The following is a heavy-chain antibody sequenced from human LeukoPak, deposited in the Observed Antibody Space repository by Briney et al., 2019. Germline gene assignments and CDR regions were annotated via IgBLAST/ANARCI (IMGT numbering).Heavy chain of an antibody. CDR2: ISAYNGNT. V-gene: IGHV1-18*01. CDR3: ARETYYYDSSGYLDY. Sequence: GASVTVSCTSSGYTFTSYGISWVRQAPGQGLEWMGWISAYNGNTNYAQKLQGRVTMTTDTSTSTAYMELRSLRSDDTAVYYCARETYYYDSSGYLDYWGQGTLVTVSS. CDR1: GYTFTSYG. D-gene: IGHD3-22*01. J-gene: IGHJ4*02.